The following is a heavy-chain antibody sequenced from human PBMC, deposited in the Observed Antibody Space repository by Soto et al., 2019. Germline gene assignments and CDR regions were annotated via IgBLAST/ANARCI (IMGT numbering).Heavy chain of an antibody. CDR1: GFTFSSYA. CDR2: ISYDGSNK. Sequence: QVQLVESGGGVVQPGRSLRLSCAASGFTFSSYAMHWVRQAPGKGLEWVAVISYDGSNKYYADSVKGRFTISRDNSKNTLDLQMNSLRAEDTAVYYCAGVGMIVVVVGAFDIWGQGTMVTVSS. CDR3: AGVGMIVVVVGAFDI. D-gene: IGHD3-22*01. V-gene: IGHV3-30-3*01. J-gene: IGHJ3*02.